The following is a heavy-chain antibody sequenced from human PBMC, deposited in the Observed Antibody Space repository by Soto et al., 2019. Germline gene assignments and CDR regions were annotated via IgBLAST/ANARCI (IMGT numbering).Heavy chain of an antibody. CDR1: GFTFSNYA. CDR2: ISTGDSPI. CDR3: ATVCSFCSGSNSLS. Sequence: EVQLVESGGALVQPGGSLRLSCAASGFTFSNYAMNWVRQAPGKGLEWVSYISTGDSPIYYADSVKGPFTISRDNAKKSLYLQMISLRAEDTAVYYCATVCSFCSGSNSLSWGRGTLVTVPS. D-gene: IGHD3-3*01. V-gene: IGHV3-48*01. J-gene: IGHJ5*02.